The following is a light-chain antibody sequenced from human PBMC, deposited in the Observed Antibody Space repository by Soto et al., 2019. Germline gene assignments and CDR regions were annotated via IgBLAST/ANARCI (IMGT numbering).Light chain of an antibody. V-gene: IGLV2-8*01. CDR1: SSDVGGYSF. CDR3: SSHAGSDNPFV. J-gene: IGLJ1*01. Sequence: QSALTQPPSASGSPGQSVTISCTGTSSDVGGYSFVSWYQQHPGKAPKVLIYDVNKRPSGVPARFSGSKSGNTASLTVSGLQAEDEADDYCSSHAGSDNPFVFGTGTKLTVL. CDR2: DVN.